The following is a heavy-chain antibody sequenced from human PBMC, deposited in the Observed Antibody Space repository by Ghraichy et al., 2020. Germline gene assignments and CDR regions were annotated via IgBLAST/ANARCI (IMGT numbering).Heavy chain of an antibody. J-gene: IGHJ6*03. CDR2: MNPNSGNT. Sequence: ASVKVSCKASGYTFTSYDINWVRQATGQGLEWMGWMNPNSGNTGYAQKFQGRVTMTRNTSISTAYMELSSLRSEDTAVYYCARGPEIRNRDFWSGRDRYYYYYMDVWGKGTTVTVSS. CDR3: ARGPEIRNRDFWSGRDRYYYYYMDV. D-gene: IGHD3-3*01. V-gene: IGHV1-8*01. CDR1: GYTFTSYD.